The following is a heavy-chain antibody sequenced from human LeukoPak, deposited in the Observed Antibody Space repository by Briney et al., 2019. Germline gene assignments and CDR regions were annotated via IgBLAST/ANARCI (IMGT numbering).Heavy chain of an antibody. V-gene: IGHV4-59*08. Sequence: SETLSLTCTVSGGSITGYYWSWIRQPPGKGLEWIGYIYYSENTGYNPSLQSRVTVSVDTSKNQFSLKMNSVTAADTAIYYCARGRIAAAGRFDSWGQGTLVNVSS. CDR2: IYYSENT. CDR3: ARGRIAAAGRFDS. CDR1: GGSITGYY. D-gene: IGHD6-13*01. J-gene: IGHJ4*02.